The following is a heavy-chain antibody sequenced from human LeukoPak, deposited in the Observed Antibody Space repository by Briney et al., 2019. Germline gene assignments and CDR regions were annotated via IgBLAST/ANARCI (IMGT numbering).Heavy chain of an antibody. D-gene: IGHD3-22*01. J-gene: IGHJ6*04. CDR3: AREIGYYFDNHSSRLRGRFDV. V-gene: IGHV3-53*01. Sequence: GGSLRLTCAASGITVSTNYMNWVRQAPGKGLEWVSVIFSTDKTNYAHSVQGRFTISRGPSKNTVYLQMNSLRGEDTAVYYCAREIGYYFDNHSSRLRGRFDVWGTGTTVIVSS. CDR1: GITVSTNY. CDR2: IFSTDKT.